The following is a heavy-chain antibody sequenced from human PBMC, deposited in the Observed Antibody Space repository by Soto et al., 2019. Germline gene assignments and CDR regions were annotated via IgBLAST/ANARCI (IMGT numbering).Heavy chain of an antibody. J-gene: IGHJ6*02. Sequence: ASVKVSCKASGGTFSSYAISWVRQAPGQGLEWMGGIIPIFGTANYAQKFQGRVTITADESTSTAYMELSSLRSEDTAVYYCARESPRRTYYYYGMDVWGQGTTVTVSS. CDR1: GGTFSSYA. CDR3: ARESPRRTYYYYGMDV. V-gene: IGHV1-69*13. CDR2: IIPIFGTA.